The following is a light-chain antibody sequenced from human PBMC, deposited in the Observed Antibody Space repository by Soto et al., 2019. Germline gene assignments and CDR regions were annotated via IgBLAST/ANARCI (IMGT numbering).Light chain of an antibody. J-gene: IGKJ1*01. CDR3: QRYDPSPWS. CDR2: KTS. CDR1: QRINSW. V-gene: IGKV1-5*03. Sequence: DIQMTQSPSTLSASVGDRVTITCRASQRINSWLAWYQQKPEKAPNLLIYKTSTLESGVPSRFSGSGSGTEFTLTIGSLQPDDFATYSSQRYDPSPWSFGKGNKVEIK.